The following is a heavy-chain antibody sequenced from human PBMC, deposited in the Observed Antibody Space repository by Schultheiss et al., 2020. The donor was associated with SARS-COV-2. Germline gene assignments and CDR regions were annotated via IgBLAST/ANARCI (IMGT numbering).Heavy chain of an antibody. CDR3: ARAGGNGLPGDY. CDR2: INSDGSSP. CDR1: GFTFSSSW. D-gene: IGHD4-23*01. Sequence: GGSLRLSCAASGFTFSSSWMHWVRQAPGKGLVWVSRINSDGSSPTYADSVKGRFTISRDNAENTLYLQMNSLRADDTAVYYCARAGGNGLPGDYWGQGTLVTVSS. V-gene: IGHV3-74*01. J-gene: IGHJ4*02.